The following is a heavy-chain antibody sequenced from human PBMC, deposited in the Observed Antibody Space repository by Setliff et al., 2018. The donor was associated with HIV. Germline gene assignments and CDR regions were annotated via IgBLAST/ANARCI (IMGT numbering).Heavy chain of an antibody. Sequence: PSETLSLTCTVSGGSISSYCWSWIRQPPGKGLEWIGYIYYSGSTNYNPSLKSRVTISVDTSKNQFSLKLSSVTAADTAVYYCARTTDSSGYYLISSYYYYYYMDVWGKGTTVTVSS. D-gene: IGHD3-22*01. V-gene: IGHV4-59*01. J-gene: IGHJ6*03. CDR2: IYYSGST. CDR3: ARTTDSSGYYLISSYYYYYYMDV. CDR1: GGSISSYC.